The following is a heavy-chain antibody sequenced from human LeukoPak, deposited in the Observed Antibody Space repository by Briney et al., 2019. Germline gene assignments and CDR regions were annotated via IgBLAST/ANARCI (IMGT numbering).Heavy chain of an antibody. CDR1: GFTFSSYA. D-gene: IGHD3-22*01. Sequence: GGSLRLSCAASGFTFSSYAMHWVRQAPGKGLEWVAVISYDGSNKYYADSVKGRFTISRDNSKNTLYLQMNSLRAEDTAAYYCASPPTYYYDSSGLGLGYWGQGTLVTVSS. V-gene: IGHV3-30-3*01. CDR3: ASPPTYYYDSSGLGLGY. J-gene: IGHJ4*02. CDR2: ISYDGSNK.